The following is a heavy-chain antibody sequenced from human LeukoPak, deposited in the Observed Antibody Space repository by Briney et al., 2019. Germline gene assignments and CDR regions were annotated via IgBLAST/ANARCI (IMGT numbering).Heavy chain of an antibody. CDR2: IYYTGDT. D-gene: IGHD4-23*01. CDR3: ARGTLRWHLDQ. J-gene: IGHJ4*02. CDR1: GSSINDYY. Sequence: SETLSPTCTVSGSSINDYYWSWIRQSPEKGLEWIGNIYYTGDTNYNPSLKGRVTISVNTSRSQFSLKLTSVTAADTAVYYCARGTLRWHLDQWGQGTPVTVSS. V-gene: IGHV4-59*01.